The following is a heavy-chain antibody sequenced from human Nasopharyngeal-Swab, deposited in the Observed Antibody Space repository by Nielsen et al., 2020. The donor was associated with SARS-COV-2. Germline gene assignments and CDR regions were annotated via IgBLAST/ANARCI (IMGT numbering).Heavy chain of an antibody. Sequence: GESLKISCAASGFTFSNAWMSWVRQAPGKGLEWVGRIKSKTDGGTTDYAAPVKGRFTISRDDSKNTLYLQMNSLKTEDTAVYYCTTGSDYYGSGSYYKGGRRGYYGMDVWGQGTTVTVSS. CDR3: TTGSDYYGSGSYYKGGRRGYYGMDV. CDR2: IKSKTDGGTT. J-gene: IGHJ6*02. D-gene: IGHD3-10*01. CDR1: GFTFSNAW. V-gene: IGHV3-15*01.